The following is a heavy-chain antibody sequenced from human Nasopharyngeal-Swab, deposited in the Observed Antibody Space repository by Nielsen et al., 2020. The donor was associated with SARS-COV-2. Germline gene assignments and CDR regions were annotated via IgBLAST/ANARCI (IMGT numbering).Heavy chain of an antibody. J-gene: IGHJ4*02. CDR3: AKDPDRGWQPPNFDY. D-gene: IGHD2-15*01. Sequence: WIRQPPGKGLEWVAVISYDGSNKYYADPVKGRFTIPRDNSKNTLYLQLNSLRAEDTSVYYCAKDPDRGWQPPNFDYWGQGTLVTVSS. CDR2: ISYDGSNK. V-gene: IGHV3-30*18.